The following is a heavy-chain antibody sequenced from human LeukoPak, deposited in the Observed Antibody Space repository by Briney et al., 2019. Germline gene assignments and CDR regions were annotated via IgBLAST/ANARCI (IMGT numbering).Heavy chain of an antibody. D-gene: IGHD1-26*01. CDR3: ARVLLGATTINYYYYYMDV. V-gene: IGHV3-48*03. J-gene: IGHJ6*03. Sequence: RGSLRLSCAASGFTFKSYEMNWVRQAPGMGLEWVSYISSSGTTIYYADSVKGRFAISRDNAKNSLYLQMNSLRAEDTAVYYCARVLLGATTINYYYYYMDVWGKGTTVTVSS. CDR1: GFTFKSYE. CDR2: ISSSGTTI.